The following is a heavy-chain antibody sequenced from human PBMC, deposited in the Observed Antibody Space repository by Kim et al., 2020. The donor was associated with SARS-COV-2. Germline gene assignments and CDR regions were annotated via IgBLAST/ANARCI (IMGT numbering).Heavy chain of an antibody. J-gene: IGHJ4*02. CDR1: GYTFTSYY. CDR2: INPSGGST. Sequence: ASVKVSCKASGYTFTSYYMHWVRQAPGQGLEWMGIINPSGGSTSYAQKFQGRVTMTRDTSTSTVYMELSSLRSEDTAVYYCARGSIDFSSGYYYTYYFDYWGQGTLVTVSS. V-gene: IGHV1-46*01. D-gene: IGHD3-22*01. CDR3: ARGSIDFSSGYYYTYYFDY.